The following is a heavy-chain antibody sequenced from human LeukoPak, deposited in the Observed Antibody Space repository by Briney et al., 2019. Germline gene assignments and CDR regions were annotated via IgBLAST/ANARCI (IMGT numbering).Heavy chain of an antibody. D-gene: IGHD4-23*01. J-gene: IGHJ4*02. CDR3: ARGGYGASSGFDY. Sequence: SETLSLTCTVSGGSISSYYWSWIRQPAGRGLEWIGRVYTSGSPNYNPSLESRVTMSVDTSKNQFSLNRSSVTAADTAVYYCARGGYGASSGFDYWGQGTLVAVSS. CDR2: VYTSGSP. CDR1: GGSISSYY. V-gene: IGHV4-4*07.